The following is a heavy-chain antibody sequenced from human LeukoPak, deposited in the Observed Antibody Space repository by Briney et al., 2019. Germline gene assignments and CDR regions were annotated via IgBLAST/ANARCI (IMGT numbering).Heavy chain of an antibody. D-gene: IGHD6-13*01. CDR1: GFIFSSYA. CDR3: ARELAAAGVGLY. Sequence: GGSLRLSCAASGFIFSSYAMYWVRQAPGKGLEWVALISFDENRKYYRDSVKGRFTISRDNAKNTLYLQMNSLRAEDTAVYHCARELAAAGVGLYWGQGTLVTVSS. J-gene: IGHJ4*02. CDR2: ISFDENRK. V-gene: IGHV3-30*04.